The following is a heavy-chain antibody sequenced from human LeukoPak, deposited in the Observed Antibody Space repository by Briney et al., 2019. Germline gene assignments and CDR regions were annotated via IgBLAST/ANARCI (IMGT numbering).Heavy chain of an antibody. CDR3: ARDDGDV. CDR1: GFTLSNYW. Sequence: GGSLRLSCVSSGFTLSNYWMKWVRQAPGKGLEWVASINEDGSGKFSVGSVKDRITISRDNTRNSLDLQINSLTVEDTAIYYCARDDGDVWGTGTTVTVSS. CDR2: INEDGSGK. V-gene: IGHV3-7*01. J-gene: IGHJ6*04.